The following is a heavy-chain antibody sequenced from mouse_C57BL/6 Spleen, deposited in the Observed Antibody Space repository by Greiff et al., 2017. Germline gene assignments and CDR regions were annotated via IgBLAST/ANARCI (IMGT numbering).Heavy chain of an antibody. CDR3: ASPYYRNFDWYFDV. Sequence: EVQLQESVAELVRPGASVKLSCTASGFNIKNTYMHWVKQRPEQGLEWIGRIDPANGNTKYAPKFQGKATITADTSSNTAYLQLSILTSEDSAIYYCASPYYRNFDWYFDVWGTGTTVTVSS. CDR2: IDPANGNT. CDR1: GFNIKNTY. D-gene: IGHD2-5*01. J-gene: IGHJ1*03. V-gene: IGHV14-3*01.